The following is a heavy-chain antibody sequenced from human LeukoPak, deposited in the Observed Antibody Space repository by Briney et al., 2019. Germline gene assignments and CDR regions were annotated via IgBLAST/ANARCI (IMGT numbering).Heavy chain of an antibody. J-gene: IGHJ6*03. D-gene: IGHD3-10*01. CDR2: IYYSGST. CDR1: GGSISSSSYY. Sequence: PSETLSLTCTVSGGSISSSSYYWGWIRQPPGKGLEWIGSIYYSGSTYYNPSLKSRVTMSVDTSKNQFSLKLSSVTAADTAVYYCARGRSSMVRGYYYYYMDVWGKGTTVTISS. V-gene: IGHV4-39*07. CDR3: ARGRSSMVRGYYYYYMDV.